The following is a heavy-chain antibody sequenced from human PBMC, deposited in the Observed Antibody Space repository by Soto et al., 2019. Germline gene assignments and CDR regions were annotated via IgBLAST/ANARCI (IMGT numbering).Heavy chain of an antibody. CDR3: ARAPVEYSGYDLSV. Sequence: EVQLVESGGGLVQPGGSLRLSCAASGFTVSSNYMSWVRQAPGKGLVWVSVIYSGGSTYYADSVKGRFTISRDNSKNPLYLQMNSLRAEDTAVYYCARAPVEYSGYDLSVWGQGTLVTVSS. CDR1: GFTVSSNY. D-gene: IGHD5-12*01. J-gene: IGHJ4*02. V-gene: IGHV3-66*01. CDR2: IYSGGST.